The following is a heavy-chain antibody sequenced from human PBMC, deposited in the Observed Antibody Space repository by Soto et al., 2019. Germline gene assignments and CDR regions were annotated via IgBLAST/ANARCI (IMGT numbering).Heavy chain of an antibody. CDR1: GFTFSSHA. CDR3: ARDLWWYLH. D-gene: IGHD2-15*01. Sequence: EVQLLESGGGLVQPGGALRLSCAASGFTFSSHAMSWVRQAPGKGLEWISSISAGSEGAYYPDSVKGRFTISRDNSNNTLYLQMNSLRAEDTAVYYCARDLWWYLHWGQGTLVTVSS. V-gene: IGHV3-23*01. J-gene: IGHJ4*02. CDR2: ISAGSEGA.